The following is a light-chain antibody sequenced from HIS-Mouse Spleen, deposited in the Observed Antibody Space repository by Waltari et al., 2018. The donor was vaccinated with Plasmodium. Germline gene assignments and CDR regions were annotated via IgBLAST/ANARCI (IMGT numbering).Light chain of an antibody. V-gene: IGKV3-11*01. Sequence: ELVLTPSPATLSLSPGERATLSCRASQSVSSYLAWYQQKPGQAPRILIYDAANRATGIPARFSGSGSGTDFTLTISSLEPEDFAVYYCQQRSNWPRVLTFGGGTKVEIK. CDR3: QQRSNWPRVLT. J-gene: IGKJ4*01. CDR1: QSVSSY. CDR2: DAA.